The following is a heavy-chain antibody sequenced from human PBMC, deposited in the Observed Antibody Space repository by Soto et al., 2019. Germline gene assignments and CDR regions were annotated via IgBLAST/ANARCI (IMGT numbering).Heavy chain of an antibody. J-gene: IGHJ6*02. D-gene: IGHD6-6*01. CDR2: IIPIFGTA. CDR3: ANYPRIAARPRYYVMDF. CDR1: GGTFSSYA. Sequence: GASVKVSCKASGGTFSSYAISWVRQAPGQGLEWMGGIIPIFGTANYAQKFQGRVTITADESTSTAYMELSSLRSEDTAVYYGANYPRIAARPRYYVMDFWGQGTTVTVSS. V-gene: IGHV1-69*13.